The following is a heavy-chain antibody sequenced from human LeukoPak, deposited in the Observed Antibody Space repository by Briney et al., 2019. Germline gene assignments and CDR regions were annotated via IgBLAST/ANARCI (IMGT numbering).Heavy chain of an antibody. V-gene: IGHV4-59*08. J-gene: IGHJ4*02. CDR3: ATQAGGYSYGSFDY. Sequence: SETLSLTCTVSGGSISSFYWSWIRQPPGKGLEWIGYIYYTGSTNYNPSLKSRVTMSVDTSKNQASLKLYSVTAADTAVYYCATQAGGYSYGSFDYWGQGTLVTVSS. CDR1: GGSISSFY. D-gene: IGHD5-18*01. CDR2: IYYTGST.